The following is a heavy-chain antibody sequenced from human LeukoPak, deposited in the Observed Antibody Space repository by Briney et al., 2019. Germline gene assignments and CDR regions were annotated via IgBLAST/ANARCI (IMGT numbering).Heavy chain of an antibody. CDR2: ISSSTSTI. CDR1: GFSFSSYG. D-gene: IGHD2-2*01. J-gene: IGHJ4*02. Sequence: GGSLRLSCAASGFSFSSYGMNWVRQAPGKGLEWVSYISSSTSTIYYADSVKGRFTISRDNSKNTLYLQMNSLRAEDTAVYYCAKLRGDIVVVPAATRDYWGQGTLVTVSS. V-gene: IGHV3-48*01. CDR3: AKLRGDIVVVPAATRDY.